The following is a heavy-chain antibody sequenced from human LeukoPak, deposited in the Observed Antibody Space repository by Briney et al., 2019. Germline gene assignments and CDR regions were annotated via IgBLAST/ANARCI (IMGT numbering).Heavy chain of an antibody. Sequence: GGSPRLSCTASGFTFGDYAMSWVRQAPGKGLEWVGFIRSKTHGGTTEYAASVKGRFTISRDDSKSIAYLQMNSLKTEDTAVYYCTRGPQAAIFGVVIPHYFDYWGQGTLVTVSS. CDR3: TRGPQAAIFGVVIPHYFDY. V-gene: IGHV3-49*04. D-gene: IGHD3-3*01. CDR1: GFTFGDYA. CDR2: IRSKTHGGTT. J-gene: IGHJ4*02.